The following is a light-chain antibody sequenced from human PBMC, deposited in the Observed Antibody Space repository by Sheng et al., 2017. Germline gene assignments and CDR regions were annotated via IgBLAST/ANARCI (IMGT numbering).Light chain of an antibody. CDR3: QAWDSTSAV. CDR1: KLGDKY. J-gene: IGLJ2*01. CDR2: QDT. Sequence: SYELTQPPSVSVSPGQTASITCSGDKLGDKYACWYQQKPGQSPVLVIHQDTKRPSGIPERFSGSNSENTATLTISGTQAMDEADYYCQAWDSTSAVFGGGTKLTVL. V-gene: IGLV3-1*01.